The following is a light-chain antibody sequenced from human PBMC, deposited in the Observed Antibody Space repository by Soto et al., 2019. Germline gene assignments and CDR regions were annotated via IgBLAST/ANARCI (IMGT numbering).Light chain of an antibody. CDR2: DVS. J-gene: IGLJ1*01. V-gene: IGLV2-14*01. Sequence: QSALTQPASVSGSPGQSITISCTGNSSDVGGFIFVSWYQQHPGRAPKLMIYDVSNRPSGVSNRFSGSKSGNTASLTISGLQADDDADYYCVSYTTSASYVFGTGTKLTVL. CDR3: VSYTTSASYV. CDR1: SSDVGGFIF.